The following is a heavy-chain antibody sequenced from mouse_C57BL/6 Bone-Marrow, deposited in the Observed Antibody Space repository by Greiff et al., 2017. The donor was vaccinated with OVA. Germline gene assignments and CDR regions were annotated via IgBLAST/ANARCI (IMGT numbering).Heavy chain of an antibody. CDR2: IDPEDGDT. Sequence: EVQLQESGAEHVRPGASVKLSCTASGFNIKDYYMHWVKQRPEQGLEWIGRIDPEDGDTEYAPKFQGKATMTADTSSNTAYLQLSSLTSEDTAVYYCTTDYGSSYWYFDVWGTGTTVTVSS. CDR3: TTDYGSSYWYFDV. V-gene: IGHV14-1*01. J-gene: IGHJ1*03. CDR1: GFNIKDYY. D-gene: IGHD1-1*01.